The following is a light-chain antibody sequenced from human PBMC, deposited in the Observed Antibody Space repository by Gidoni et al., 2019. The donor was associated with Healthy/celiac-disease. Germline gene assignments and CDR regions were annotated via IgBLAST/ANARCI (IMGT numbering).Light chain of an antibody. CDR3: QVWILTTYQMM. J-gene: IGLJ3*02. CDR1: NIGSKS. V-gene: IGLV3-21*02. Sequence: SYVLTQPPSVSVAPGQTAIITCGGNNIGSKSVHWYQQKPGQAPVLVVYDDDDRPSEIPERFSGSNSGNTATLTISRVEVGDEADYYCQVWILTTYQMMFGGVTRLTVL. CDR2: DDD.